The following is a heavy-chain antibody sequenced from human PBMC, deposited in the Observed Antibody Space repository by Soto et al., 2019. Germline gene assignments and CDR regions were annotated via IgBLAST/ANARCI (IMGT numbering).Heavy chain of an antibody. V-gene: IGHV4-59*01. D-gene: IGHD5-12*01. CDR2: IYSSGGT. CDR1: GASISSYY. CDR3: ARDGDGYNN. Sequence: SETLSLTCTVSGASISSYYWSWIRQPPGKGLEWIGYIYSSGGTSYNPSLKSRVTISVDTSKNQFSLKLTSVTAADTAVYYCARDGDGYNNWGQGTLVT. J-gene: IGHJ4*02.